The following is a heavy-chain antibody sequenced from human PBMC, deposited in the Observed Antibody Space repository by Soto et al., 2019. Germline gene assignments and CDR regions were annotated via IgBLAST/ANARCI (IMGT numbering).Heavy chain of an antibody. J-gene: IGHJ4*02. D-gene: IGHD6-13*01. CDR1: GFTFSTYA. Sequence: PGGSLRLSCEASGFTFSTYAMSWVRQAPWKGLEWVSSITGTGGSTYYADSVKGRFTITRDNSKNTVCLQMNTLRVEDTAVYYCAKENGYSSSWFEFDYWGQGTLVTVS. CDR2: ITGTGGST. CDR3: AKENGYSSSWFEFDY. V-gene: IGHV3-23*01.